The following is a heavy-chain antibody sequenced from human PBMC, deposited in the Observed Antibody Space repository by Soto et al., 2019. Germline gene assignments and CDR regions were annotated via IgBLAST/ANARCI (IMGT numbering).Heavy chain of an antibody. D-gene: IGHD3-10*01. J-gene: IGHJ3*02. CDR3: SRQYGSGSYSAFDI. V-gene: IGHV3-73*01. Sequence: GGSLRLSCAASKFTFSGSAIHWARQASGKGLEWVGRIRSKVNSYATAYAASVKGRFTISRDDSKNTAYLQMNSLKTEDTAVYFCSRQYGSGSYSAFDIWGQGTVVTVSS. CDR2: IRSKVNSYAT. CDR1: KFTFSGSA.